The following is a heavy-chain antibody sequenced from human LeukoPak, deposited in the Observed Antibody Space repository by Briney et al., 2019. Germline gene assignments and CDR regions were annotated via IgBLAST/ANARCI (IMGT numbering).Heavy chain of an antibody. Sequence: GGSLRLSCAASGFTFSSYSMNWVRQAPGKGLEWVSSISSSSSYIYYADSVKGRFTISRDNAKNSLYLQMNSLRAEDTAVYYCARDRSFAYDILTGYYWDAFDIWGQGTMVTVSS. CDR1: GFTFSSYS. V-gene: IGHV3-21*01. CDR2: ISSSSSYI. D-gene: IGHD3-9*01. J-gene: IGHJ3*02. CDR3: ARDRSFAYDILTGYYWDAFDI.